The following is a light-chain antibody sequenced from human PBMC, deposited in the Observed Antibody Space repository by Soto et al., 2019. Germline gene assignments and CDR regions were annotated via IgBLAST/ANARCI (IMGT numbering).Light chain of an antibody. Sequence: IQMTQSPSSLSASVGDRVTLTCRASQGIGNNLGWYQQKPGKAPKLLIYATSNLQTGVPSRFSGSGSGTDFTLTISSLQPEDFATYYCLQDYNYPRTFGQGTKVEIK. CDR1: QGIGNN. CDR2: ATS. J-gene: IGKJ1*01. CDR3: LQDYNYPRT. V-gene: IGKV1-6*01.